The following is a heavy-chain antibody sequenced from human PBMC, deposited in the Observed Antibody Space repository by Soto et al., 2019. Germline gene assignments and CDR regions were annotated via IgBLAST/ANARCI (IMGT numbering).Heavy chain of an antibody. CDR2: NRSKTYGGTT. D-gene: IGHD3-22*01. CDR3: TTNYYDSSGYDNWFDP. J-gene: IGHJ5*02. CDR1: GLIFSDYH. V-gene: IGHV3-49*04. Sequence: PGGSLRLSCAASGLIFSDYHMDWVRQAPGKGLEWVGFNRSKTYGGTTVYAASVKGRFTISRDDSKSIAHLQMNSLKTDDTAVYYCTTNYYDSSGYDNWFDPWGQGT.